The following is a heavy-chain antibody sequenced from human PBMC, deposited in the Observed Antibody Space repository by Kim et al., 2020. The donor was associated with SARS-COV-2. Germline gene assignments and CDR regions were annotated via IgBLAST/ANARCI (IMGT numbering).Heavy chain of an antibody. CDR3: AKVRSVTYYDFDF. CDR2: ISWDSGVI. V-gene: IGHV3-9*01. Sequence: GGSLRLSCAASGFSFDDYAMHWVRQTPGKGLEWVSGISWDSGVIDYADSVKGRFTISRDNAKNSLYLQMNSLRTEDTALYYCAKVRSVTYYDFDFWGRGTLVTVSS. D-gene: IGHD3-16*01. J-gene: IGHJ4*02. CDR1: GFSFDDYA.